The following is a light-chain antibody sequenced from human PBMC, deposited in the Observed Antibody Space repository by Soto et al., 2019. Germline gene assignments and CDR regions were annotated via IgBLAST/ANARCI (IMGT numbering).Light chain of an antibody. CDR1: QSIKNW. V-gene: IGKV1-5*03. J-gene: IGKJ3*01. CDR3: QQYNSYSQFT. Sequence: DIQMTQSPSTLSASVGDRVTITCRASQSIKNWLAWYQQKPGEAPKLLIYKASTLKSGVPSRFSGSGSGTEFTLTISCLQPDDVATYYCQQYNSYSQFTFGPGTKVDIK. CDR2: KAS.